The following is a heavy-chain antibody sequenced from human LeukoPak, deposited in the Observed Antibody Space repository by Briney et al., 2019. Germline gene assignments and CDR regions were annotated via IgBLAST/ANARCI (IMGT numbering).Heavy chain of an antibody. CDR2: ISGSGGST. Sequence: GGSLRLSCAASGFTFSSYAMSWVRQAPWKGLEWVSAISGSGGSTYYADSVKGRFTISRDNSKNTLNLQMSSLRAEDTAVYYCATHLWTFDYWGRGTLVTVSS. J-gene: IGHJ4*02. CDR1: GFTFSSYA. CDR3: ATHLWTFDY. V-gene: IGHV3-23*01. D-gene: IGHD5-18*01.